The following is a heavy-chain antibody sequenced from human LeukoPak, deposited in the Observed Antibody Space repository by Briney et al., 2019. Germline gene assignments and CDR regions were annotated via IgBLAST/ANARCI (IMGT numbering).Heavy chain of an antibody. D-gene: IGHD3-9*01. CDR2: ISPDGKDK. J-gene: IGHJ6*03. CDR3: ARQGGSLRYYPQYLDV. Sequence: PGTSLRLSCAASGFTFSGHAYHWVRQAPGKGLEWVATISPDGKDKYYTDSVKGRVTIARDDAKNTLSLLMTRLRLQDAAVYYCARQGGSLRYYPQYLDVWGKGTTVTVSS. CDR1: GFTFSGHA. V-gene: IGHV3-30*10.